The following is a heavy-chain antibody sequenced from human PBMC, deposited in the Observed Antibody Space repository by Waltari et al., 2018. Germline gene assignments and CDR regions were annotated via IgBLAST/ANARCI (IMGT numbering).Heavy chain of an antibody. V-gene: IGHV1-24*01. CDR1: GYTTPELS. CDR3: ATEEMATIRGYYYYGMDV. J-gene: IGHJ6*02. CDR2: FDPEDGET. Sequence: QVQLVQSGAEVKKPGASVKVSCKVSGYTTPELSMHWVRQAPGKGLEWMGGFDPEDGETIYAQKFQGRVTMTEDTSTDTAHMELSSLRSEDTAVYYCATEEMATIRGYYYYGMDVWGQGTTVTVSS. D-gene: IGHD5-12*01.